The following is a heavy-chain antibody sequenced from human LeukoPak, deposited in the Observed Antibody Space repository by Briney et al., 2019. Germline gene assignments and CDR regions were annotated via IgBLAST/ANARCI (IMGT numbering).Heavy chain of an antibody. Sequence: GGSLRLSCAASGFTLSSYSMNWVRQAPGKGLEWVANIKEDGSEKYYGDSVKGRFTISRDNAKNSLYLQMNSLRAEDTAVYYCARDSSGYQWGQGTLVTVSP. D-gene: IGHD3-22*01. J-gene: IGHJ4*02. CDR1: GFTLSSYS. CDR2: IKEDGSEK. CDR3: ARDSSGYQ. V-gene: IGHV3-7*01.